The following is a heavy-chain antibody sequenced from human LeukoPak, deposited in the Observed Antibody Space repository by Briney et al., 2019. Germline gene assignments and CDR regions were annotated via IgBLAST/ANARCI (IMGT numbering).Heavy chain of an antibody. CDR1: GYSISSGYY. Sequence: PSETLSLTCTVSGYSISSGYYWGWVRQAPGKGLEWVSSITSSSSYIYYADSVKGRFTISRDNAKNSLYLQMNSLRAEDTAVYYCARHVVAVGFDYWGQGTLVTVSS. CDR2: ITSSSSYI. CDR3: ARHVVAVGFDY. D-gene: IGHD3-22*01. J-gene: IGHJ4*02. V-gene: IGHV3-21*01.